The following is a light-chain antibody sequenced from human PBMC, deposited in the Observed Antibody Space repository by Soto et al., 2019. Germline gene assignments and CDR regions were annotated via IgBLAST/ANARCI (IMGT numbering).Light chain of an antibody. CDR1: QRITTW. Sequence: DIQMTQSPSTACAYIGDSVTITCRASQRITTWLARYQQRPGKAPKRLSYVVSTLTSGVRSRLSGSGSETQFTLTLSSLQCDDFATYCFQHYEMYSPWTFGQGTKVDIK. CDR2: VVS. CDR3: QHYEMYSPWT. V-gene: IGKV1-5*01. J-gene: IGKJ1*01.